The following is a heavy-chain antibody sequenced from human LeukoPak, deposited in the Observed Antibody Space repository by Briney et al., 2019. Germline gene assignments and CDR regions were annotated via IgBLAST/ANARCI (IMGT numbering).Heavy chain of an antibody. J-gene: IGHJ4*02. CDR1: GFNVSSNY. CDR3: ARGGTPGFSTGRIDY. CDR2: LYGAGST. V-gene: IGHV3-53*04. Sequence: GGSLRLSCAASGFNVSSNYMSWVRQAPGKGLEWVSVLYGAGSTYYADSVKGRFTISRHDSQNTLFLQMNSLRAEDTTVYYCARGGTPGFSTGRIDYWGQGTLVTVSS. D-gene: IGHD6-19*01.